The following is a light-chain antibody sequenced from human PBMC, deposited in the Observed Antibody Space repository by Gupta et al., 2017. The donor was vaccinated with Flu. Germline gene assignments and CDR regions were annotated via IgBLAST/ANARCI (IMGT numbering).Light chain of an antibody. Sequence: QSVLTQPPSVSGAPGQRVTISSTGSSSNIGAGYNVHWYQHLPGAVPKLLIYTNSNRPSGVPDRFSASKSGTSATLAITGLQAEDEADYYCQSYDSSLSASVFGGGTKLTVL. V-gene: IGLV1-40*01. J-gene: IGLJ3*02. CDR3: QSYDSSLSASV. CDR1: SSNIGAGYN. CDR2: TNS.